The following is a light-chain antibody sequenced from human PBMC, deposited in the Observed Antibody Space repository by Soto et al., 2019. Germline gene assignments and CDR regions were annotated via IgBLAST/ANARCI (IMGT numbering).Light chain of an antibody. Sequence: DIQMTQSPSSLSASIGDRVTITCRASQIIIRHLNWYQQKPGKAPKFLIYATSTLRSGVPSRFSGSGSGTDFTLTISSLQPEDFATYYCQQSYNTPRTFGQGTKVEIK. CDR1: QIIIRH. CDR3: QQSYNTPRT. V-gene: IGKV1-39*01. CDR2: ATS. J-gene: IGKJ1*01.